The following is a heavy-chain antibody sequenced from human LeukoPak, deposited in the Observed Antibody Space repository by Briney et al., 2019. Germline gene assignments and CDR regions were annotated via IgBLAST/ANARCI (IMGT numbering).Heavy chain of an antibody. CDR1: GYTFTSYG. D-gene: IGHD2-2*02. V-gene: IGHV1-18*01. J-gene: IGHJ6*03. Sequence: ASVKVSCKASGYTFTSYGISWVRQAPGQGLEWMGWISAYNGNTNYAQKLQGRVTMTTDTSTSTAYMELRSLRSDDTAVYHCARWVPAAIAGGYYYYYYMDVWGKGTTVTVSS. CDR2: ISAYNGNT. CDR3: ARWVPAAIAGGYYYYYYMDV.